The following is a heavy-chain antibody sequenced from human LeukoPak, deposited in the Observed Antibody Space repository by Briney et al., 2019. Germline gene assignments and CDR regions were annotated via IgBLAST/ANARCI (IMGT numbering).Heavy chain of an antibody. V-gene: IGHV4-30-4*01. CDR1: GGSISSGDYY. J-gene: IGHJ2*01. CDR3: ARAHYGSKPYWYFDL. CDR2: IYNSGST. Sequence: MSSETLSLTCTVSGGSISSGDYYWSWIRQPPGKGLEWIGYIYNSGSTYYNPSLRSRVTISVDTSKNQFSLKLSSVTAADTAVYYCARAHYGSKPYWYFDLWGRGTLVTVSS. D-gene: IGHD3-10*01.